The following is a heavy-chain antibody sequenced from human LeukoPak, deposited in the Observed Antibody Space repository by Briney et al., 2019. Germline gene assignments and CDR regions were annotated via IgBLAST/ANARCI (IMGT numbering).Heavy chain of an antibody. CDR3: AKDRGERWGATEYYFDY. D-gene: IGHD1-26*01. CDR1: GFTFSSYG. Sequence: GGSLRLSCAASGFTFSSYGMNWVRQAPGKGLEWVSSISTSGDYIYYADSMKGRFTISRDNAKNSLYLQMNSLRAEDTAVYYCAKDRGERWGATEYYFDYWGQGTLVTVSS. V-gene: IGHV3-21*03. J-gene: IGHJ4*02. CDR2: ISTSGDYI.